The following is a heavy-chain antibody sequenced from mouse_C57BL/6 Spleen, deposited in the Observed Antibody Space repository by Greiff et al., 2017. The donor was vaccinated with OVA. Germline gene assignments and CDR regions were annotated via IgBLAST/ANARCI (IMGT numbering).Heavy chain of an antibody. V-gene: IGHV1-52*01. J-gene: IGHJ4*01. CDR1: GYTFTSYW. D-gene: IGHD1-1*01. CDR3: ARFGSGYARDY. CDR2: IDPSDSET. Sequence: QVQLQQPGAELVRPGSSVKLSCKASGYTFTSYWMHWVKQRPIQGLEWIGNIDPSDSETYYNQKFKDKATLTVDKSSSTAYMQLSSLTSEDAAVYYCARFGSGYARDYWGQGTSVTVSS.